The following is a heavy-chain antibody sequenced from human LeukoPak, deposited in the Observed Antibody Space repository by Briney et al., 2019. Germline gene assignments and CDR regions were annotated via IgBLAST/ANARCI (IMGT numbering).Heavy chain of an antibody. V-gene: IGHV1-46*01. D-gene: IGHD3-22*01. CDR1: GYTFTSYY. Sequence: ASVKVSCKASGYTFTSYYMHWVRQAPGQGLEWMGIINPSGGSTSYAQKFQGRVTMTRDTSASTVYMELSSLRSEDTAVYYCAGDYYDSSGYYYSIVFDYWGQGTLVTVSS. J-gene: IGHJ4*02. CDR2: INPSGGST. CDR3: AGDYYDSSGYYYSIVFDY.